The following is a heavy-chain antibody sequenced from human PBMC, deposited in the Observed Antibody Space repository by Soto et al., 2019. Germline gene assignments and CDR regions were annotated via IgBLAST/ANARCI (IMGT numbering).Heavy chain of an antibody. V-gene: IGHV3-23*01. CDR1: GFTFSSYA. D-gene: IGHD3-3*01. Sequence: EVQLLESGGGLVQPGGSLRLSCAASGFTFSSYAMSWVRQAPGKGLEWVSAISGSGGSTYYADSVKGRFTISRDNSKNTLYLQMNSLRAEDTAVYYCAKDRGYDFWSGYYTGGYYFDYWGQGTLVTVSS. CDR2: ISGSGGST. J-gene: IGHJ4*02. CDR3: AKDRGYDFWSGYYTGGYYFDY.